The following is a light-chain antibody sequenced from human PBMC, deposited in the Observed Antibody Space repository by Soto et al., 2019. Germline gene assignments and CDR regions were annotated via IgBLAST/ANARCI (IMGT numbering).Light chain of an antibody. J-gene: IGKJ1*01. Sequence: ELVLTQSPGTLSLSPGERATLSCRASQSVRSSFLAWYQHKPGQAPRLLIYGASSRATGIPDRFSGSGSGTDFTLTISRLEPEDFAVYYCQQYGGSPTFGQGTKVEIK. CDR2: GAS. CDR3: QQYGGSPT. CDR1: QSVRSSF. V-gene: IGKV3-20*01.